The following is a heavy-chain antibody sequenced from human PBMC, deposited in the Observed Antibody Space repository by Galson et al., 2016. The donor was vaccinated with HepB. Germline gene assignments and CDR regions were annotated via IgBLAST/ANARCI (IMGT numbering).Heavy chain of an antibody. CDR3: VQGSTAPAV. CDR1: GFLFRGYG. V-gene: IGHV3-30*03. CDR2: DSMDGRRQ. D-gene: IGHD2-2*01. Sequence: SLRLSCAGSGFLFRGYGMHWVRQAPGKGLEWVAADSMDGRRQFYSDSVRGRFTISRDNSKNTLSLQMNSLTADDTAIYYCVQGSTAPAVWGKGTTVTVSS. J-gene: IGHJ6*04.